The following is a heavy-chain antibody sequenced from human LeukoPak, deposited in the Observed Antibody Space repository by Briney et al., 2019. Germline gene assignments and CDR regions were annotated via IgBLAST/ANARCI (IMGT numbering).Heavy chain of an antibody. V-gene: IGHV1-2*02. CDR2: INPNSGGT. CDR1: GYTFTGYY. D-gene: IGHD3-10*01. Sequence: ASVKVSCKASGYTFTGYYMHWVRQAPGQGLEWMGWINPNSGGTNYAQKFQGRVTMTRDTSISTAYMELSSLRSEDTAVYYCATFRPSITMVRGVGTAWGQGTLVTVSS. J-gene: IGHJ5*02. CDR3: ATFRPSITMVRGVGTA.